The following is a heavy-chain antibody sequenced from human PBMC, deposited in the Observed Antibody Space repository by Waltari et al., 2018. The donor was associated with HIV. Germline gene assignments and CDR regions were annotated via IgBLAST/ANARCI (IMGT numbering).Heavy chain of an antibody. CDR1: GFTFSSYG. V-gene: IGHV3-30*02. D-gene: IGHD3-3*01. J-gene: IGHJ6*02. Sequence: QVQLVESGGGVVQPGGSLRLSCAASGFTFSSYGMHWVRQAPGKGLGWVAFIRYDGSNKYYADSVKGRFTISRDNSKNTLYLQMNSLRAEDTAVYYCAKDLGYYDFWSGSSPHGMDVWGQGTTVTVSS. CDR3: AKDLGYYDFWSGSSPHGMDV. CDR2: IRYDGSNK.